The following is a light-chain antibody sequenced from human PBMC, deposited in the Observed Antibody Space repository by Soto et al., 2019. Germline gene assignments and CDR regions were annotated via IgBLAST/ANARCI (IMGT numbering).Light chain of an antibody. CDR1: SSNIGAGSG. Sequence: QSVLTQPPSVSGAPGQIVTISCTGSSSNIGAGSGVHWYQQSPGRVPKLLVYGNKHRPSGVPDRFSASKSGTSASLAITGLQADDEADYYCQSYDNNLRGVLFGGGTKVTVL. CDR2: GNK. J-gene: IGLJ2*01. V-gene: IGLV1-40*01. CDR3: QSYDNNLRGVL.